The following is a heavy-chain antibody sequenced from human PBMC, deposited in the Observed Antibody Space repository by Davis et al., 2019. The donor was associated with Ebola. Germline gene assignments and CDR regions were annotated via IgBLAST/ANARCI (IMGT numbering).Heavy chain of an antibody. CDR3: TGRVVVIPTVLEPVDY. Sequence: LSLTCAASGFTFSGSAIHWVRQASGKGLEWVGRIRSKANSYATAYAASLKGRFTISRDDSKNTAYLQMNSLKTEDTAVYYCTGRVVVIPTVLEPVDYWGQGTLVTVSS. V-gene: IGHV3-73*01. J-gene: IGHJ4*02. D-gene: IGHD2-21*01. CDR2: IRSKANSYAT. CDR1: GFTFSGSA.